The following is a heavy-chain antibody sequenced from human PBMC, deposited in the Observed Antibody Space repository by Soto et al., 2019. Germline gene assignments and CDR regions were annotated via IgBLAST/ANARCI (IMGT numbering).Heavy chain of an antibody. D-gene: IGHD1-26*01. CDR1: GGSFSGYY. V-gene: IGHV4-34*01. CDR2: INHSGST. Sequence: ETLSLTCAVYGGSFSGYYWSWIRQPPGKGLEWIGEINHSGSTNYNPSLKSRVTISVDTSKNQFSLKLSSVTAADTAVYYCASGATGAQFDYWGQGTLVTVSS. CDR3: ASGATGAQFDY. J-gene: IGHJ4*02.